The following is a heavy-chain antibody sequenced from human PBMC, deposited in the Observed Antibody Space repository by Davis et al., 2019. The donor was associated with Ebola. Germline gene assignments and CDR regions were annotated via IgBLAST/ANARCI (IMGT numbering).Heavy chain of an antibody. CDR3: ARGDYYYDSSGYYDTEYVQH. V-gene: IGHV3-53*01. CDR1: GFSVSSNY. Sequence: GGSLTLSCPASGFSVSSNYMSWVRQAPGKGLAWVSVIYSAGGTCYADSLKARFTISRDNSKNTLYLQLNSLRAEDTAVYYCARGDYYYDSSGYYDTEYVQHWGQGNLVTVSS. CDR2: IYSAGGT. J-gene: IGHJ1*01. D-gene: IGHD3-22*01.